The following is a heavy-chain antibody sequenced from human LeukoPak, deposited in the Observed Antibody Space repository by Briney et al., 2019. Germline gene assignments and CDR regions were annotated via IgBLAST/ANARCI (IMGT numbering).Heavy chain of an antibody. CDR2: ISGSGGST. CDR1: GFTFSIYA. J-gene: IGHJ4*02. D-gene: IGHD6-19*01. CDR3: AKVPRGSSGWFFDY. Sequence: GGSLRLSCAASGFTFSIYAMSWVRQAPGKGLEWVSAISGSGGSTYYADSVKGRFTISRDNSKNTLYLQMNSLRAEDTAVYYCAKVPRGSSGWFFDYWGQGTLVTVSS. V-gene: IGHV3-23*01.